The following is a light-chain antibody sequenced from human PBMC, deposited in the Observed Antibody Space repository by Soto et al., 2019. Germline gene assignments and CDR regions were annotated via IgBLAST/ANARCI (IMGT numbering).Light chain of an antibody. V-gene: IGLV6-57*01. CDR2: EDN. CDR3: QSNDSTNVV. J-gene: IGLJ3*02. CDR1: SGSIARNY. Sequence: NFMLTQPHSVSESPGKTVIISCTRSSGSIARNYVQWYQQRPGSSPTIVIYEDNERPSGVPDRFSGSIDSSSNSASLTISGLKAEDEAYYYCQSNDSTNVVFGGGTKLTVL.